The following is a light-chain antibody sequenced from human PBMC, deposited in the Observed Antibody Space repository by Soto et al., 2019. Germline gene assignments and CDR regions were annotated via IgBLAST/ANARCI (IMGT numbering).Light chain of an antibody. J-gene: IGKJ4*01. Sequence: EIVMTQSPATLSVSPGERATLSCRASQSVSTNLAWYQQRLGQAPRLLIYGASTRATGIPARFSGSGSGTEFTLTISSLQSEDFAVYYCQQYNNWLTFGGGTKVEI. V-gene: IGKV3D-15*01. CDR1: QSVSTN. CDR3: QQYNNWLT. CDR2: GAS.